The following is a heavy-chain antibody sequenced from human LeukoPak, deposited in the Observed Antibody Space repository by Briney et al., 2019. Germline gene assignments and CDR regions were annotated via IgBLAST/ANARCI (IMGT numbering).Heavy chain of an antibody. Sequence: GGSLRLSCAASGFTFSSYAMSWVRQAPGKGLEWVSAISGSGGSTYYADSVKGRFTISRDNSKNTLYLQMNSLRAEDTAVYYCAKDSVRYSSGWYFDDYWGQGTLATVSS. J-gene: IGHJ4*02. CDR2: ISGSGGST. D-gene: IGHD6-19*01. V-gene: IGHV3-23*01. CDR1: GFTFSSYA. CDR3: AKDSVRYSSGWYFDDY.